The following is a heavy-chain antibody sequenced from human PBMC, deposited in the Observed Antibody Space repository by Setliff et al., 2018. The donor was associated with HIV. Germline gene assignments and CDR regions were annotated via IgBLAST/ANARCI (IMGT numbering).Heavy chain of an antibody. CDR3: ARDPGVLGYCSGSICYTSGYFQH. D-gene: IGHD2-15*01. CDR1: TNIFTGYF. J-gene: IGHJ1*01. Sequence: GASVKVSCKASTNIFTGYFIHWMRQAPGQGLEWLGWVNPASGGSNYAQKFQGRVTMTRDTSISTAYMELSRLRSDDTAMFYCARDPGVLGYCSGSICYTSGYFQHWGQGTVVTVSS. CDR2: VNPASGGS. V-gene: IGHV1-2*02.